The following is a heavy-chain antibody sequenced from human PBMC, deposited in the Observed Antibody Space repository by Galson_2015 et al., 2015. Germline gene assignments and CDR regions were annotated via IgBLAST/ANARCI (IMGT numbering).Heavy chain of an antibody. CDR3: TCDILTGYIHHDY. J-gene: IGHJ4*02. CDR1: GFTFSDAW. D-gene: IGHD3-9*01. Sequence: SLRLSCAASGFTFSDAWMNWVRQAPGKGLEWVGRIRSKTDGGTTDYAAPVKGRFTISRDDSKNTLYLQMNSLKTEDTAVYYCTCDILTGYIHHDYWGQGTLVTVSS. V-gene: IGHV3-15*01. CDR2: IRSKTDGGTT.